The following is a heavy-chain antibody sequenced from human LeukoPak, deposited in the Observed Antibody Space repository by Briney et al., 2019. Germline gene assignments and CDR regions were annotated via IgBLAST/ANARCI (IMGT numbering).Heavy chain of an antibody. Sequence: SETLSLTCTVSGGSISSYYWNWIRQPPGKGLEWIGYIYHSGSTNYNPSLKSRVTISVDASKNHSSLKLSSVTAADTAVYYCVKVVAGYYYMDVWGKGTTVTVSS. D-gene: IGHD6-25*01. J-gene: IGHJ6*03. CDR1: GGSISSYY. CDR2: IYHSGST. V-gene: IGHV4-59*01. CDR3: VKVVAGYYYMDV.